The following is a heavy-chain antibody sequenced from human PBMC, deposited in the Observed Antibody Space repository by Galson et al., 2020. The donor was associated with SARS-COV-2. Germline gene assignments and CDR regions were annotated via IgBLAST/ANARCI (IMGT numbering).Heavy chain of an antibody. CDR1: GFTFSGHS. CDR3: ARAFCGGDCYPRVDYYYMDV. V-gene: IGHV3-64*01. D-gene: IGHD2-21*02. J-gene: IGHJ6*03. Sequence: GGSLRLSCAASGFTFSGHSMHWVRQAPGKGLEYVSAISSNGESTYYANSVKGRFTISRDNSMNTLYLQMGSLRPEDMAVYYCARAFCGGDCYPRVDYYYMDVWGKGTTVTVSS. CDR2: ISSNGEST.